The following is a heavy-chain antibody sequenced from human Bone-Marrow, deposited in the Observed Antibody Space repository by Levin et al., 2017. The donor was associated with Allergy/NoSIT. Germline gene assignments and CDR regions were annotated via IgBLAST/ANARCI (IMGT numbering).Heavy chain of an antibody. CDR1: GFTFRNYG. CDR3: ATLATSSSDDY. Sequence: GGSLRLSCITTGFTFRNYGMHWVRQAPGKGLEWVAVIWADGSKQFYGDSVRGRFNISRDNSKNTLDLQMHSLRAEDTALYYCATLATSSSDDYWGQGTLDTVSS. J-gene: IGHJ4*02. D-gene: IGHD2-2*01. CDR2: IWADGSKQ. V-gene: IGHV3-33*03.